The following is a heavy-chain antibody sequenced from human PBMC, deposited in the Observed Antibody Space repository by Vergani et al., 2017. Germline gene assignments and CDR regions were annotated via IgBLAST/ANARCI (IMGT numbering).Heavy chain of an antibody. CDR1: GFSINTYG. CDR2: IGYDGRIK. D-gene: IGHD4-11*01. V-gene: IGHV3-30*02. Sequence: QVQLVETGGGVVQPGGCLRLYCATSGFSINTYGAHCVRPVPGKGMEWVAFIGYDGRIKYNVDSVKGRFTISRDTSKKTLSLKMRGLRADDTAVYYGAKDERENSNYGYFDYRGQGTLVTVSS. CDR3: AKDERENSNYGYFDY. J-gene: IGHJ4*01.